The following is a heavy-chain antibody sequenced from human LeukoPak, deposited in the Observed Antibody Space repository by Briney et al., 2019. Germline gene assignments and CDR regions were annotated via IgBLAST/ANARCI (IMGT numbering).Heavy chain of an antibody. J-gene: IGHJ4*02. V-gene: IGHV4-34*01. CDR3: ARLGWLPRNYFDY. CDR1: GGSFSGYY. Sequence: SETLSLTCAVYGGSFSGYYWSWIRQPPGKGLEWIGEINHSGSTNYNPSLKSRVTISVDTSKNQFSLKLSSVTAADTAVYYCARLGWLPRNYFDYWGQGTLVTVSS. CDR2: INHSGST. D-gene: IGHD3-3*01.